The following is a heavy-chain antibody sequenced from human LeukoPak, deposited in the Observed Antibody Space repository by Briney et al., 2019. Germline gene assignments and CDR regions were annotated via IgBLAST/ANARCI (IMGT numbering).Heavy chain of an antibody. D-gene: IGHD1-26*01. CDR2: IYYSGST. CDR3: ARGVAGSRGSYLVNYYYYYYVDV. Sequence: SETLSLTCTVSGGSISSYYWSWIRQPPGKGLEWIGYIYYSGSTNYNPSLKSRVTISVDTSKNQFSLKLSSVTAADTAVYYCARGVAGSRGSYLVNYYYYYYVDVWGKGTTVTISS. CDR1: GGSISSYY. J-gene: IGHJ6*03. V-gene: IGHV4-59*01.